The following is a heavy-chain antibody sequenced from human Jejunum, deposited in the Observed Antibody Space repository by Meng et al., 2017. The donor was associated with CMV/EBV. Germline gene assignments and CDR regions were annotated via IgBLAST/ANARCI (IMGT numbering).Heavy chain of an antibody. CDR1: GYTFTGFY. Sequence: KVSCKASGYTFTGFYIHWVRQAPGPGLEWMGRINTHSGDANDAQKFQGRVTMTRDTSISTAYLDLSRLKSDDTAVYYCVKALGVASTFWGQGTLVTVSS. V-gene: IGHV1-2*06. D-gene: IGHD5-12*01. CDR2: INTHSGDA. CDR3: VKALGVASTF. J-gene: IGHJ4*02.